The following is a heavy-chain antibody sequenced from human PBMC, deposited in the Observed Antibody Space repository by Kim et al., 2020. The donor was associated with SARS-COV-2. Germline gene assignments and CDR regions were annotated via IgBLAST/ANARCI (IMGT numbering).Heavy chain of an antibody. CDR3: TTDTIFGVVIRVRGY. CDR2: IKSKTVGGTT. J-gene: IGHJ4*02. D-gene: IGHD3-3*01. V-gene: IGHV3-15*01. Sequence: GGSLRLSCAASGFTFSNAWMSWVRQAPGKGLEWVGRIKSKTVGGTTDYAAPVKGRFTISRDDSKNTLYLQMNSLKTEDTAVYYCTTDTIFGVVIRVRGYWGQGTLVTVSS. CDR1: GFTFSNAW.